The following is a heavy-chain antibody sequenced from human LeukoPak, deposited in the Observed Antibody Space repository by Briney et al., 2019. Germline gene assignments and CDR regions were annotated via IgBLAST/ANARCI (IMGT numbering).Heavy chain of an antibody. J-gene: IGHJ6*03. Sequence: SETLSLTCAVYGGSFSGYYWSWIRQPPGKGLEWIGEINHSGSTNYNPSLKSRVTISVDTPKNQFSLKLSSVTAADTAVYYCARDRVGQQLVGRNYYYYYMDVWGKGTTVTIS. D-gene: IGHD6-13*01. CDR1: GGSFSGYY. CDR3: ARDRVGQQLVGRNYYYYYMDV. V-gene: IGHV4-34*01. CDR2: INHSGST.